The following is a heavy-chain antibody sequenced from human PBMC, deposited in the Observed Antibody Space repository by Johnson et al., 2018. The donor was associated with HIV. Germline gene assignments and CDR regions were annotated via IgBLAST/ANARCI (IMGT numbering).Heavy chain of an antibody. CDR2: ISYDGSNK. CDR3: ARDRIPYNWNYEGDAFDI. J-gene: IGHJ3*02. D-gene: IGHD1-7*01. Sequence: VESGGGVVQPGGSLRLSCVASGFSFIDYAMIWVRQAPGKGLEWVAVISYDGSNKYYADSVKGRFTISRGNAKNSLYLQMNSLRAEDTAVYYCARDRIPYNWNYEGDAFDIWGQGTMVTVSS. V-gene: IGHV3-30*03. CDR1: GFSFIDYA.